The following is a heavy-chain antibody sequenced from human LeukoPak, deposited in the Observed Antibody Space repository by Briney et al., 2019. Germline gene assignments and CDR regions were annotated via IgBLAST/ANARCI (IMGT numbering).Heavy chain of an antibody. D-gene: IGHD2-2*01. CDR2: IIPIFGTA. CDR3: AGSLGQIVVVPAAMGLYYYYYGMDV. V-gene: IGHV1-69*01. Sequence: SVKVSCKASGGTFSSYAISWVRQAPGQGLEWMGGIIPIFGTANYAQKFQGRVTITADESTSTAYMELSSLRSEDTAVYYCAGSLGQIVVVPAAMGLYYYYYGMDVWGQGTTVTVSS. CDR1: GGTFSSYA. J-gene: IGHJ6*02.